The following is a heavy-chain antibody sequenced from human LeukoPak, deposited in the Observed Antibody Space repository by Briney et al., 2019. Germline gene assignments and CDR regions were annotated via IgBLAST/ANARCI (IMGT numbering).Heavy chain of an antibody. CDR2: ITGSGGST. D-gene: IGHD6-19*01. CDR1: GFTFISYG. J-gene: IGHJ4*02. Sequence: GGSLRLSCAASGFTFISYGMSWVRQAPGKGLEWVSGITGSGGSTYYADSVKGRFTTSRDNAKNTLYLQMNSLRAEDTAVYYCARGGAVAGTGDYWGQGTLVTVSS. CDR3: ARGGAVAGTGDY. V-gene: IGHV3-23*01.